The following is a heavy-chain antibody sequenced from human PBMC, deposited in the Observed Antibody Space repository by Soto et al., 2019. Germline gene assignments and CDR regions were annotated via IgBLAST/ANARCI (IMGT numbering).Heavy chain of an antibody. Sequence: QVQLVQSGAEVKKPGSSVKVSCKASGGTFSSYAISWVRQAPGHGLEWMGGIIPIFGTANYAQKFQGRVTITADESTSTAYMELSSLRSEDTAVYYCARDGSAIAVAGHFDYWGQGTLVTVSS. CDR1: GGTFSSYA. CDR3: ARDGSAIAVAGHFDY. D-gene: IGHD6-19*01. V-gene: IGHV1-69*01. J-gene: IGHJ4*02. CDR2: IIPIFGTA.